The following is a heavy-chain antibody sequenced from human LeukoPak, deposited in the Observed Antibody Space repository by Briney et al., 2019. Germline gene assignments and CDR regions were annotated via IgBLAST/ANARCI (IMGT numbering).Heavy chain of an antibody. J-gene: IGHJ4*02. D-gene: IGHD3-3*01. V-gene: IGHV4-39*01. Sequence: SETLSLTCTVSGGSISSTPYCWGWIRQPQGKGLEWIGSICYTGNTYYNPSLRSRVTVSVDTSKNQFSLRLKSVTAADTAVYYCARRGMGDFWIDYWGQGTLVTVSS. CDR2: ICYTGNT. CDR1: GGSISSTPYC. CDR3: ARRGMGDFWIDY.